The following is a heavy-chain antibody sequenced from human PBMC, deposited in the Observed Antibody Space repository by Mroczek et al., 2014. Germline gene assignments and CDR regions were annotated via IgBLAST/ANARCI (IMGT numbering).Heavy chain of an antibody. J-gene: IGHJ4*02. D-gene: IGHD6-13*01. CDR1: GFTFSDYY. CDR3: ARYERTLIAAADAHKLDY. Sequence: QVQLVQSGGGLVKPGGSLRLSCAASGFTFSDYYMSWIRQAPGKGLEWVSYISSSGSTIYYADSVKGRFTISRDNAKNSLYLQMNSLRAEDTAVYYCARYERTLIAAADAHKLDYWGQGTPGHRLL. CDR2: ISSSGSTI. V-gene: IGHV3-11*01.